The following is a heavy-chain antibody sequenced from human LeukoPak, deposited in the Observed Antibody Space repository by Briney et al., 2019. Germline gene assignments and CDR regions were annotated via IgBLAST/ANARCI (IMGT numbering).Heavy chain of an antibody. J-gene: IGHJ4*02. V-gene: IGHV1-46*01. Sequence: ASVTVSYTASGYTFTSYYMQWVGQAPGQGREWMGRINPSGGSTSYAQKFQGRGTMTRDMSTSTVYMELSSLRSEDTAVYYCARDAHISGGSYYISSYWGQGTLVTVSS. D-gene: IGHD1-26*01. CDR3: ARDAHISGGSYYISSY. CDR2: INPSGGST. CDR1: GYTFTSYY.